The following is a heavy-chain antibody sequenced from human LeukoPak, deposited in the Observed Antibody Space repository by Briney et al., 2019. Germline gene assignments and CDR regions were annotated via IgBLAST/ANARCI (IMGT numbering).Heavy chain of an antibody. V-gene: IGHV3-23*01. J-gene: IGHJ6*03. CDR1: GFTFSSYA. CDR3: AKAHTIFGVVITYYYCMDV. CDR2: ISGSGGST. Sequence: GGSLRLSCAASGFTFSSYAMSWVRQAPGKGLELVSAISGSGGSTYYADSVKGRFTISRDNSKNTLYLQMNSLRAEDTAVYYCAKAHTIFGVVITYYYCMDVWGKGTTVTVSS. D-gene: IGHD3-3*01.